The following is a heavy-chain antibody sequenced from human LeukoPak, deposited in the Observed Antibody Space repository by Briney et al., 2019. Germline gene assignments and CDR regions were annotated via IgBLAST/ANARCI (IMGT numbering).Heavy chain of an antibody. V-gene: IGHV3-66*01. CDR2: IYSGDST. Sequence: WGSLRLSCAASGFTVSSNYMSWVRQAPGKGLEWVSVIYSGDSTYYADSVKGRFTISRDNSKNTLYLQMNSLRAEDTAVYYCARGGLPLRYFDWSSLDYWGQGTLVTVSS. CDR1: GFTVSSNY. CDR3: ARGGLPLRYFDWSSLDY. J-gene: IGHJ4*02. D-gene: IGHD3-9*01.